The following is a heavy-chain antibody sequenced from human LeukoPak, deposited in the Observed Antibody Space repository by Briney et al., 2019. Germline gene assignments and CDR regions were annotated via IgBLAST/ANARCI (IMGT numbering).Heavy chain of an antibody. Sequence: GGSLRLSCAASGFTFSSVWMTWVRQAPGKGLEWVASIKLAESEEYYADSVKGRFTISRDNARNSLNLQMSSLRADDTAVYYCARDGAFRIYDYWGQGNLVTVS. CDR2: IKLAESEE. V-gene: IGHV3-7*01. D-gene: IGHD3-3*02. J-gene: IGHJ4*02. CDR1: GFTFSSVW. CDR3: ARDGAFRIYDY.